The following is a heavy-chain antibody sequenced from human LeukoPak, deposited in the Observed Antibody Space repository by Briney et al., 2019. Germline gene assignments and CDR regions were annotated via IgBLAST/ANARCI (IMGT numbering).Heavy chain of an antibody. CDR2: IYISGTT. Sequence: SQTLSLTCTVSGGFISSGSYYWSWIRQPAGKGLEWIGRIYISGTTNYNPSLRSRVTISLNTSRNQFSLKLRSVTAADTAVYYCASGPTVGRGSSSNYFQHWGQGTLVTVSS. J-gene: IGHJ1*01. D-gene: IGHD1-26*01. CDR1: GGFISSGSYY. V-gene: IGHV4-61*02. CDR3: ASGPTVGRGSSSNYFQH.